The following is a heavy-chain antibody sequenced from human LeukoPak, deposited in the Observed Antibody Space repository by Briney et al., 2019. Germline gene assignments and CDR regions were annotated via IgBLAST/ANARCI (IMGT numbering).Heavy chain of an antibody. CDR3: ARDSIRGVRLLDY. J-gene: IGHJ4*02. CDR1: GYTFTSYY. CDR2: ISPDSGGT. Sequence: ASVKVSCKASGYTFTSYYIHWVRQAPGQGPEWMGWISPDSGGTNYAQKFQGRVTVTGDSSISTTYMELSGLTSDDTAVYYCARDSIRGVRLLDYWGQGTLVTVSS. V-gene: IGHV1-2*02. D-gene: IGHD3-3*01.